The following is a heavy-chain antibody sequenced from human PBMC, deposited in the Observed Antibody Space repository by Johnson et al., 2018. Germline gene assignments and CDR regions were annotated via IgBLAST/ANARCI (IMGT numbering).Heavy chain of an antibody. V-gene: IGHV4-59*01. J-gene: IGHJ4*02. CDR3: AGPRGYYSHFDY. D-gene: IGHD3-22*01. CDR1: GDSISNYY. CDR2: IYYTGST. Sequence: VQLLESGPGLVKPSETLSLTCTVSGDSISNYYWSWVRQPPGKGLDYIGYIYYTGSTTYNHSLQSRVAISVNTSKNQFPLKLTSVTAADPAIYYCAGPRGYYSHFDYWSQGTLVTVSS.